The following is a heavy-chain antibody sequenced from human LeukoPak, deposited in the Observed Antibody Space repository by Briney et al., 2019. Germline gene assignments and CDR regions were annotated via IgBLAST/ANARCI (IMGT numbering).Heavy chain of an antibody. CDR3: AKDKWIQLWSHGYFDY. V-gene: IGHV3-30*02. CDR1: GFTFSSCG. CDR2: IRYDGSNK. J-gene: IGHJ4*02. D-gene: IGHD5-18*01. Sequence: GGSLRLSCAASGFTFSSCGMHWVRQAPGKGLEWVAFIRYDGSNKYYADSVKGRFTISRDNSKNTLYLQMNSLRAEDTAVYYCAKDKWIQLWSHGYFDYWGQGTLVTVSS.